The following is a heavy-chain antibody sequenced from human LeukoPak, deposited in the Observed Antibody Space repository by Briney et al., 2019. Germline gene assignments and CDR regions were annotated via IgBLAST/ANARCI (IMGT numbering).Heavy chain of an antibody. Sequence: PGGSLRLSCAASGFTLTSAWMSWVRQAPGKGLEWIGRIKSKTDDGTTDYAAPVKGRFTISRDDSKNTVYLQMRSLSAEDTARYYCVRDFSCSGGSCPLFDSWGQGTLVTVSS. CDR1: GFTLTSAW. V-gene: IGHV3-15*01. D-gene: IGHD2-15*01. J-gene: IGHJ4*02. CDR2: IKSKTDDGTT. CDR3: VRDFSCSGGSCPLFDS.